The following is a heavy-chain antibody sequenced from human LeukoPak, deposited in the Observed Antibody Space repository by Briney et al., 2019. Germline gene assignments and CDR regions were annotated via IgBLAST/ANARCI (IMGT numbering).Heavy chain of an antibody. Sequence: WASVTVSCTASGGTFSNYAISWVRQAPGQGLEWMGGIIPIFGTANYAQKFQGRVTITTDESKSTAYIELSSLRSEDTAVYYCARGRVVVVPAASGYYYYMDVWGKGTTVTVSS. CDR3: ARGRVVVVPAASGYYYYMDV. CDR2: IIPIFGTA. D-gene: IGHD2-2*01. CDR1: GGTFSNYA. J-gene: IGHJ6*03. V-gene: IGHV1-69*05.